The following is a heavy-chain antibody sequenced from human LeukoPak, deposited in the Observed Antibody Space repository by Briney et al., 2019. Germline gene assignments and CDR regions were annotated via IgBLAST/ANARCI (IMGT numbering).Heavy chain of an antibody. CDR1: GGSFSGYY. V-gene: IGHV4-34*01. CDR2: INHSGST. Sequence: SETLSLTCAVYGGSFSGYYWSWIRLPPGKGLEWSGEINHSGSTNYNPSLKSRVTISVDTSKNQFSLKLSSVTAADTAVYYCARGNQGWELLYYYYYYMDVWGKGTTVTVSS. D-gene: IGHD1-26*01. CDR3: ARGNQGWELLYYYYYYMDV. J-gene: IGHJ6*03.